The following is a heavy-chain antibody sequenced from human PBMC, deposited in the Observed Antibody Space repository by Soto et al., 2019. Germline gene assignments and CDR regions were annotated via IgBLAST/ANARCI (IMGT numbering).Heavy chain of an antibody. D-gene: IGHD3-22*01. V-gene: IGHV3-7*04. CDR2: IKQDGREK. Sequence: GGSLRLSCAASGFTFSSYWMSWVRQAPGKGLEWVTNIKQDGREKYYVDSVKGLFTISRDNAKNSLYLQMNSLRAEDTAVYYCARSYYDSSGYLPSPYYYYYGMDAWGQGTTVTVSS. CDR3: ARSYYDSSGYLPSPYYYYYGMDA. J-gene: IGHJ6*02. CDR1: GFTFSSYW.